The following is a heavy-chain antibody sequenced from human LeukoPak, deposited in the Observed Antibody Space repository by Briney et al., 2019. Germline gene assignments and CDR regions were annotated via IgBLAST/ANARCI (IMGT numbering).Heavy chain of an antibody. Sequence: SETLSLTCAVYGGSFSGYYWSWIRQPPGKGLGWSGEINHSGSTNDNPSLTRRVTISVDASKHEFSLKLSSVTAADTAVYYCASQGSETAGFDYWGQGTLVTVSS. V-gene: IGHV4-34*01. D-gene: IGHD3-10*01. CDR1: GGSFSGYY. CDR2: INHSGST. CDR3: ASQGSETAGFDY. J-gene: IGHJ4*02.